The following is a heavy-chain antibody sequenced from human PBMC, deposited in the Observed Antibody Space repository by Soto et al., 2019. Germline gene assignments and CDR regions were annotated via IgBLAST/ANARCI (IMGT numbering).Heavy chain of an antibody. CDR2: ISTSSGNT. J-gene: IGHJ4*02. CDR3: ARPSYCTSGSCYAAF. CDR1: GYPFTTYG. Sequence: ASVKVSCKASGYPFTTYGVSWVRQAPGQGLEWMGWISTSSGNTKYAQNLQGRVAMTTDTSTTTAYMELRSLRSDDTAVYYCARPSYCTSGSCYAAFWGQGTLVTVSS. D-gene: IGHD2-15*01. V-gene: IGHV1-18*01.